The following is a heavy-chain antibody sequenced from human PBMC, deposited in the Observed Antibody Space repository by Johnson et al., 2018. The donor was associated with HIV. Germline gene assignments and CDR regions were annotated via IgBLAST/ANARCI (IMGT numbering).Heavy chain of an antibody. CDR1: GFTFRDYG. Sequence: QVQLVESGGGVVQPRGSLRLSCAASGFTFRDYGMHWVRQAPGKGLEWVAVVWFDGSHKYYADSVKGRVTISRDNAKSSLYLQMNSLRAEDTALYYCVRAQFLDWLFFDAFDIWGQGTVVTVSS. J-gene: IGHJ3*02. CDR3: VRAQFLDWLFFDAFDI. D-gene: IGHD3-3*01. V-gene: IGHV3-33*03. CDR2: VWFDGSHK.